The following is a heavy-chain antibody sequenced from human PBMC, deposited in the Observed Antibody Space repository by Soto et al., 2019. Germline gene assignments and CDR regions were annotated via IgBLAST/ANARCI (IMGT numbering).Heavy chain of an antibody. Sequence: EVQLLESGGGLVQPGGSLRLSCAASGFTFSSYAMSWVRQAPGTGLEWVSAISGSGGSTYYADSVKGRFTISRDNSKNTRYLQMNSLRAEDTAVYYCAKDSLGGSWYNWFDPWGQGTLVTVSS. CDR1: GFTFSSYA. CDR2: ISGSGGST. CDR3: AKDSLGGSWYNWFDP. V-gene: IGHV3-23*01. J-gene: IGHJ5*02. D-gene: IGHD6-13*01.